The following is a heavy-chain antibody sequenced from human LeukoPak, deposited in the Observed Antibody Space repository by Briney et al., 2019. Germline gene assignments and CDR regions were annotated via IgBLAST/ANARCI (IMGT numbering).Heavy chain of an antibody. CDR1: GGSFSGYY. D-gene: IGHD6-19*01. V-gene: IGHV4-34*01. Sequence: PSETLSLTCAVYGGSFSGYYWSWIRQPPGKGLEWIGEINHSGSTNYNPSLKSRVTISVDTSKNQFSQKLSSVTAADTAVYYCARGGRGGYSSGWSRAFDIWGQGTMVTVSS. CDR3: ARGGRGGYSSGWSRAFDI. J-gene: IGHJ3*02. CDR2: INHSGST.